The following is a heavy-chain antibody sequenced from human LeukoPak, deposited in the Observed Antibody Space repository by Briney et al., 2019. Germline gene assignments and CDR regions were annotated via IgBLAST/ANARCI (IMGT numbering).Heavy chain of an antibody. CDR2: ISSNGGST. CDR1: GFTFSSYA. Sequence: PGGSLRLSCAASGFTFSSYAMHWVRQAPGKGLEYVSAISSNGGSTYYANSVKGRFTISRDNSKNTLYLQMGSLRAEDMAVYYCARDQTRYYYYYYMDVWGKGATVTVSS. V-gene: IGHV3-64*01. J-gene: IGHJ6*03. CDR3: ARDQTRYYYYYYMDV.